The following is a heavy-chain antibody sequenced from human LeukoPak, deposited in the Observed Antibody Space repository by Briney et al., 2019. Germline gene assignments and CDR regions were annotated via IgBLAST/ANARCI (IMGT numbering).Heavy chain of an antibody. CDR1: GGSLSSYY. CDR3: AGLETYYYDSSGPY. J-gene: IGHJ4*02. D-gene: IGHD3-22*01. Sequence: PSETLSLTCAVSGGSLSSYYWSWIRQPPGAGPEWIGYIYYTGSTNYNPSLKSRVTISLDSSTNQFSLNLSAVTAADTAVYYCAGLETYYYDSSGPYWGQGTLVTVSS. V-gene: IGHV4-59*08. CDR2: IYYTGST.